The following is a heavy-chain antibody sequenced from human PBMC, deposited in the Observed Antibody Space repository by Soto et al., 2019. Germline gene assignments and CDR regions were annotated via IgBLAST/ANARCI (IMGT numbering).Heavy chain of an antibody. J-gene: IGHJ4*02. V-gene: IGHV4-4*02. CDR3: ARAKLCNTISCPHSFDI. Sequence: SETLSLTCDVSGASISTNNWWSWVRQSPGQGLEWIAEVYHSGTTNSNPSLKSRVTISVDTSKNQLSLMLASVTAADTAVYYCARAKLCNTISCPHSFDIWGQGTPATVSS. CDR1: GASISTNNW. CDR2: VYHSGTT. D-gene: IGHD3-10*01.